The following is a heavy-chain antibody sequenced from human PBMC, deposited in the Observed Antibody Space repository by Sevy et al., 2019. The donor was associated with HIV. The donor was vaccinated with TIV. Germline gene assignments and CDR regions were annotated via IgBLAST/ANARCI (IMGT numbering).Heavy chain of an antibody. CDR1: GYTLTKLS. CDR2: FDPEDGET. Sequence: ASVKVSCKVSGYTLTKLSMHWVRQGPGKGLEWMGSFDPEDGETIYAQKFQGRVTMTEDTSTDTVHMELRSLKSEDTAVYYCATTKDYYESSGSPFDYWGQRTLVTVSS. CDR3: ATTKDYYESSGSPFDY. D-gene: IGHD3-22*01. V-gene: IGHV1-24*01. J-gene: IGHJ4*02.